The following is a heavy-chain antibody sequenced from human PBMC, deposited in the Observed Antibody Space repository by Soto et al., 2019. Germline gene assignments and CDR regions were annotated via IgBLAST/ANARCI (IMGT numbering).Heavy chain of an antibody. CDR3: AKNVWGITIFGGMDV. Sequence: EVQLLESGGGLVQPGGSLRLSCAASGFTFSSYAMSWVRQAPGKGLEWVSAISGSGGSTYYADSVKGRFTISRDKSKNTLYLQMNSLRAEDTAVYYCAKNVWGITIFGGMDVWGQGTTVTVSS. V-gene: IGHV3-23*01. CDR1: GFTFSSYA. CDR2: ISGSGGST. J-gene: IGHJ6*02. D-gene: IGHD3-9*01.